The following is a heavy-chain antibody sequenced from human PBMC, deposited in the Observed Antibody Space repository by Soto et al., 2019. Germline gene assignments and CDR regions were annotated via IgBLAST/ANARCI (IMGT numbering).Heavy chain of an antibody. CDR2: IIPIFGTA. Sequence: QVQLVQSGAEVKKPGSSVKVSCKASGGTFSSYAISWVRQAPGQGLEWMGGIIPIFGTANYAQKFQGRVTITAEESTNTGYMEPSGVRTKETAVYYCARGPPGDIVVVPAGIHPYYYYGMDVWGQGTTVTVSS. V-gene: IGHV1-69*01. CDR1: GGTFSSYA. J-gene: IGHJ6*02. D-gene: IGHD2-2*01. CDR3: ARGPPGDIVVVPAGIHPYYYYGMDV.